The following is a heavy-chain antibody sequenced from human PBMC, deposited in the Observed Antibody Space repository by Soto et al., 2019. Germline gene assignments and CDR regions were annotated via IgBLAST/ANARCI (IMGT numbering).Heavy chain of an antibody. Sequence: SETLSLTCTVSGGSISSSTHYWGWTRQPPGKGLEWIASFFIGGNTYYNTSHKSQVTISVDTSKNQFSLKLSSVTAADTAVYFCARRYGRDIDAYYWGQGILVTVSS. V-gene: IGHV4-39*01. J-gene: IGHJ4*02. D-gene: IGHD3-10*01. CDR2: FFIGGNT. CDR3: ARRYGRDIDAYY. CDR1: GGSISSSTHY.